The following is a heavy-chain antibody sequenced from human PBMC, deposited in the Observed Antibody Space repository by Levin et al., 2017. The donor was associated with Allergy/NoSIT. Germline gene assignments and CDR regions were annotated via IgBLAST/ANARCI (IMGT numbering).Heavy chain of an antibody. CDR1: GGSISSSY. CDR3: ARVTLNGDYYFDY. V-gene: IGHV4-59*01. CDR2: IYYSGII. Sequence: SPTLSLPCTVSGGSISSSYWSWIRQPPGKGLEWIGYIYYSGIINYMPSLKSRVSISVDTSKNQFSLKLTSVTAADTAVYYCARVTLNGDYYFDYWGPGTLVTVSS. D-gene: IGHD4-17*01. J-gene: IGHJ4*02.